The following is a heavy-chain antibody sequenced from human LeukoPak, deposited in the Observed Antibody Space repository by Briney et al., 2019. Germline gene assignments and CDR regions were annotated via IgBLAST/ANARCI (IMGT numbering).Heavy chain of an antibody. V-gene: IGHV4-34*01. CDR2: INHSGGT. CDR1: GGSFSGYY. CDR3: ARRSIAAAGRPYYYYYMDV. D-gene: IGHD6-13*01. Sequence: SETLSLTCAVYGGSFSGYYWSWIRQPPGKGLEWIGEINHSGGTNYNPSLKSRVTISVDTSKNQFSLKLSSVTAADTAVYYCARRSIAAAGRPYYYYYMDVWGKGTTVTISS. J-gene: IGHJ6*03.